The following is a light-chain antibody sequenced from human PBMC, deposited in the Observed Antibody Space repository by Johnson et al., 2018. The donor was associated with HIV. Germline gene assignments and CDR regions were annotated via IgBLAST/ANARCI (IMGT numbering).Light chain of an antibody. CDR1: SSNIGNNY. CDR2: DNN. Sequence: QSVLTQPPSVSAAPGQKVTISCSGSSSNIGNNYVSWYQQLPGTAPTLLIYDNNKRPSGIPDRFSGSKSGTSATLGITGLQTGDEADYYCGTWDSSLSAWVFGTGTKVTVL. J-gene: IGLJ1*01. CDR3: GTWDSSLSAWV. V-gene: IGLV1-51*01.